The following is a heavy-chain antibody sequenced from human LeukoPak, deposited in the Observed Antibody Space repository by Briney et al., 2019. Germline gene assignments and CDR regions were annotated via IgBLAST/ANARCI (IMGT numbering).Heavy chain of an antibody. V-gene: IGHV4-38-2*02. J-gene: IGHJ4*02. CDR1: GYSISSGYY. CDR2: IYHSGST. CDR3: ARVGSEQQLVRGGGGYFDY. D-gene: IGHD6-13*01. Sequence: SETLSLTCTVSGYSISSGYYWGWIRQPPGNGLEWIGSIYHSGSTYYNPSLKSRVTISVDTSKNQFSLKLSSVTAADTAVYYCARVGSEQQLVRGGGGYFDYWGQGTLVTVSS.